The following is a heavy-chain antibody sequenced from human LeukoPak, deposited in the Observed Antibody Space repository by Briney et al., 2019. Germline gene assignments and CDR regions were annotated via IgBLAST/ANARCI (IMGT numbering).Heavy chain of an antibody. CDR1: GGSISSSSYY. CDR3: ARATVTTCYFDY. J-gene: IGHJ4*02. D-gene: IGHD4-17*01. V-gene: IGHV4-39*07. Sequence: SETLSLTCTVSGGSISSSSYYWGWIRQPPGKGLEWIGSIYYSGSTYYNPSLKSRVTISVDTSKNQFSLKLSSVTAADTAVYYCARATVTTCYFDYWGQGTLVTVSS. CDR2: IYYSGST.